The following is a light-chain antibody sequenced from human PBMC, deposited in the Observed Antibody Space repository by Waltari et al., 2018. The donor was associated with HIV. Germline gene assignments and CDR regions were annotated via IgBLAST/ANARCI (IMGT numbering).Light chain of an antibody. CDR2: DAS. Sequence: DIQMTQSPSSLSASVGDRVTITCQASQDITNYLNWYQQKPGKAPKLLIYDASNVETGVPSGFSGSGSGTDFTFTISSLQPEDIATYYCHQYDNLPLTFGGGTKVEIK. CDR3: HQYDNLPLT. J-gene: IGKJ4*01. CDR1: QDITNY. V-gene: IGKV1-33*01.